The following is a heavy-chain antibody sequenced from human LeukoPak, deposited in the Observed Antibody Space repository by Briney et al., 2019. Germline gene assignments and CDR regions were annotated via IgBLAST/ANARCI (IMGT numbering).Heavy chain of an antibody. CDR2: MNPNSGNT. CDR3: AREGRVYDSSDHYPSAFDY. V-gene: IGHV1-8*03. D-gene: IGHD3-22*01. J-gene: IGHJ4*02. CDR1: GYTFTSYD. Sequence: ASVKVSCKASGYTFTSYDINWVRQATGQGLEWMGWMNPNSGNTGYAQKFQGRVTITRNTSISTAYMELSSLRSEDTAVYYCAREGRVYDSSDHYPSAFDYWGQGTLVTVSS.